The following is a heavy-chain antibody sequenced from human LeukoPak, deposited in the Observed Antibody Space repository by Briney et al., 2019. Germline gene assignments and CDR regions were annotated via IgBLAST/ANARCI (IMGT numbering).Heavy chain of an antibody. D-gene: IGHD7-27*01. CDR3: ARDPPQLGIKD. CDR2: IYYSGST. Sequence: PSETLSLTCTVSGGSISSSSYYWGWIRQPPGKGLEWIGTIYYSGSTYYNPSLKSRVTISVDKSKNQFSLKLSSVTAADTAVYYCARDPPQLGIKDWGQGTLVTVSS. V-gene: IGHV4-39*07. J-gene: IGHJ4*02. CDR1: GGSISSSSYY.